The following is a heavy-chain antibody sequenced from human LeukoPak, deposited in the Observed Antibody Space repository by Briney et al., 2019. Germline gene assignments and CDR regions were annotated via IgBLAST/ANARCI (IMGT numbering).Heavy chain of an antibody. D-gene: IGHD5-18*01. Sequence: GGSLRLSCAASGFTLSTYAMSWVRQAPGKGLEWVSSISSSSSYIYYADSVKGRFTISRDNAKNSLYLQMNSLRAEDTAVYYCARDRGGYDYGYYMDVWGKGTTVTVSS. CDR3: ARDRGGYDYGYYMDV. V-gene: IGHV3-21*01. J-gene: IGHJ6*03. CDR1: GFTLSTYA. CDR2: ISSSSSYI.